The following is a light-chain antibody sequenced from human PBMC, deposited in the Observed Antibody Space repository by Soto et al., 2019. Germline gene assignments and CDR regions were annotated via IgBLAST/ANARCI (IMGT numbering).Light chain of an antibody. Sequence: EIVLTQSPGTLSLSPGERATLSCRASQSVSSSYLGWYQQKPGQAPRLLIYGASSRATGIPDRFSGSGSGTDFTLTISRLEPEDFAVYYCQQHGRSPLLLTFGGGTKVEIK. CDR2: GAS. CDR3: QQHGRSPLLLT. CDR1: QSVSSSY. V-gene: IGKV3-20*01. J-gene: IGKJ4*01.